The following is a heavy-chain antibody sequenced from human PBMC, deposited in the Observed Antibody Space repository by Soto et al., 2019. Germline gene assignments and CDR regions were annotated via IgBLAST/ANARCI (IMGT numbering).Heavy chain of an antibody. V-gene: IGHV3-23*01. CDR2: ISGSGGST. CDR3: AKDGLGADSYGSYYFDY. Sequence: EVPLLESGGGLVQPGGSLRLSCAASGFTFSSYAMSWVRQAPGKGLEWVSTISGSGGSTYYADSVKGRFTISRDNSKNTLYLQMNSLRAEDTAGYYCAKDGLGADSYGSYYFDYWGQGTLVGVSS. J-gene: IGHJ4*02. D-gene: IGHD5-18*01. CDR1: GFTFSSYA.